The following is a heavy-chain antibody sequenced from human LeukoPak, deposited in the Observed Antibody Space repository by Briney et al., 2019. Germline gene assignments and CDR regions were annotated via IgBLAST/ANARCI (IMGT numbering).Heavy chain of an antibody. J-gene: IGHJ4*02. D-gene: IGHD6-19*01. Sequence: SETLSLTCTVSGGSISSSSYYWGWIRQPPGKGLEWIGSIYYSGSTYYNPSLKSRVTISVDTSKNQFSLKLGSVTAADTAVYYCAREDGGSGSRWGQGTLVTVSS. CDR3: AREDGGSGSR. CDR2: IYYSGST. V-gene: IGHV4-39*07. CDR1: GGSISSSSYY.